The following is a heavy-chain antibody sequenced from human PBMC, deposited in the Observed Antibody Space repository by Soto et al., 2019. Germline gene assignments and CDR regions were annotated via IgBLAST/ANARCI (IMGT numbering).Heavy chain of an antibody. J-gene: IGHJ4*02. CDR2: TSYDGSNN. CDR1: GFTFRSYV. D-gene: IGHD3-16*01. V-gene: IGHV3-30*03. CDR3: ARWGTTGGLDV. Sequence: QVQLLESGGGVVQPGTSLRLSCVGSGFTFRSYVIHWVRQAPGKGLEWVALTSYDGSNNFYGDSVKGRFTISRHNSRNTVELQMDSLTLEDTALYYCARWGTTGGLDVWGQGTLVSVSS.